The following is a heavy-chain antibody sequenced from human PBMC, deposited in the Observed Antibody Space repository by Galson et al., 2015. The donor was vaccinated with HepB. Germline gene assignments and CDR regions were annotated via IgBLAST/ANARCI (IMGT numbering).Heavy chain of an antibody. J-gene: IGHJ4*02. CDR3: ARSTVGRFEY. V-gene: IGHV4-34*01. CDR2: IDQSGTT. CDR1: SGSFSGYY. Sequence: SLTCVVSSGSFSGYYWSWIRQSPGKGLEWIGEIDQSGTTNFNPSLENRVTISVDAPKKQFSLQVTSVTAADTAVYFCARSTVGRFEYWGQGTPVTVSS. D-gene: IGHD2-2*01.